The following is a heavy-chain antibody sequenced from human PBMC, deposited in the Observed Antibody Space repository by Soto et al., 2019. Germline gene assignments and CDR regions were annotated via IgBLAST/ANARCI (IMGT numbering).Heavy chain of an antibody. CDR1: GGSISSGGYY. CDR2: IYYSGST. Sequence: SETLSLTCTVSGGSISSGGYYWSWIRQHPGKGLEWIGYIYYSGSTYYNPSLKSRVTISVDTSKNQFSLKLISVTAADTAVYYCVIHLRSDFWSGYYLWVNYFDYWGQGTLVTVSS. V-gene: IGHV4-31*03. D-gene: IGHD3-3*01. J-gene: IGHJ4*02. CDR3: VIHLRSDFWSGYYLWVNYFDY.